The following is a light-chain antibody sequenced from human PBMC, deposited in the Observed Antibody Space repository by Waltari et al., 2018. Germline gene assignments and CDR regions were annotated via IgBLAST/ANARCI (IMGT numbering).Light chain of an antibody. CDR1: QTISGSW. V-gene: IGKV3-20*01. CDR2: GAS. Sequence: EIVLTQSPGSLSLSPGERATLSCRASQTISGSWLTWYQQKPGQARRLLIYGASSRATAIPDRFSGSGSGTDFTLTISRLEPEDFAVYYCQQYDGSSVTFGGGTKVEIK. J-gene: IGKJ4*01. CDR3: QQYDGSSVT.